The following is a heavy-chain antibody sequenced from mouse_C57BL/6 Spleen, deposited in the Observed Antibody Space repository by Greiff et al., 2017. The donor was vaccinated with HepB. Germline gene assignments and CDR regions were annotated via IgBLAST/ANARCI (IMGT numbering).Heavy chain of an antibody. CDR2: IYPGDGDT. D-gene: IGHD1-1*01. Sequence: QVQLQQSGAELVKPGASVKISCKASGYAFSSYWMNWVKQRPGKGLEWIGQIYPGDGDTNYNGKFKGKATLTADTSSSAAYMQLSSLTSEDSAVYFCAREGGYYGSSSFAYWGQGTLVTVSA. V-gene: IGHV1-80*01. J-gene: IGHJ3*01. CDR1: GYAFSSYW. CDR3: AREGGYYGSSSFAY.